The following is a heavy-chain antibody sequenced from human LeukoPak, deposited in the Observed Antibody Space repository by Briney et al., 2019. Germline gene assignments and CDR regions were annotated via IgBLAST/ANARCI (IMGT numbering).Heavy chain of an antibody. CDR1: GGTFSSYA. D-gene: IGHD2-2*01. CDR2: IIPIFGTA. J-gene: IGHJ6*02. V-gene: IGHV1-69*01. CDR3: KYPYCSSTSCYGAMSGMDV. Sequence: SVQVSWQASGGTFSSYAISWVRQAPGQGLEWMGGIIPIFGTANYAQKFQGRVTITADESTSTAYMELSSLRSEDTAVYYCKYPYCSSTSCYGAMSGMDVWGQGTTVTVSS.